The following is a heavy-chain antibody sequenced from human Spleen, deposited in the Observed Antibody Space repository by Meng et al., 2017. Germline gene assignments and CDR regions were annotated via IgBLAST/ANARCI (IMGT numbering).Heavy chain of an antibody. J-gene: IGHJ6*02. CDR3: ARGFDSSIWYSGNYYGMDV. Sequence: GESLKISCTASGFTFSSYALHWVRQAPGKGLEWVAVTSYDGRNTYYTDSVKGRFTIARDNSKNTLYLQMNSLRAEDTAVYYCARGFDSSIWYSGNYYGMDVWGQGTTVTVSS. V-gene: IGHV3-30*10. D-gene: IGHD6-13*01. CDR2: TSYDGRNT. CDR1: GFTFSSYA.